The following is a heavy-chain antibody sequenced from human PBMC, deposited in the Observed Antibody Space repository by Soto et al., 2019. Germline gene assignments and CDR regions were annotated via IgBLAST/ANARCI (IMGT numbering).Heavy chain of an antibody. CDR3: AREGYCSSTSCYVYYYYYMDV. Sequence: GASVKVSCKASGGTFSSYTISWVRQAPGQGLEWMGRTIPILGIANYAQKFQGRVTITADKSTSTAYMELSSLRSEDTAVYYCAREGYCSSTSCYVYYYYYMDVWGKGTTVTVSS. CDR2: TIPILGIA. D-gene: IGHD2-2*01. CDR1: GGTFSSYT. J-gene: IGHJ6*03. V-gene: IGHV1-69*04.